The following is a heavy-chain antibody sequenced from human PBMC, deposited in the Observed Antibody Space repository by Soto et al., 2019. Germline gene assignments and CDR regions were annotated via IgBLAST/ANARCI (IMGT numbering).Heavy chain of an antibody. CDR3: ARGSWGPQLAHGGWVDP. CDR1: GFTFGSYA. J-gene: IGHJ5*02. V-gene: IGHV3-30-3*01. D-gene: IGHD6-13*01. Sequence: QVQLVESGGGVVQPGRSLRLSCAASGFTFGSYAMHWVRQAPGKGLEWVAVISSDGTNKYHADSVVGRFTTSRDNSKNTLYLQVNRLRPEDTAVIYCARGSWGPQLAHGGWVDPWGQGTLVTVSS. CDR2: ISSDGTNK.